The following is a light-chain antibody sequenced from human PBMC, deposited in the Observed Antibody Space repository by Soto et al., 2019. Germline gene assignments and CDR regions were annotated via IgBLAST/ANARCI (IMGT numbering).Light chain of an antibody. J-gene: IGKJ1*01. V-gene: IGKV3-20*01. Sequence: EIVLTQSPGTLSLSPGERATLSCRASQSVRSSYLAWYQQKLGQAPRLLIYGVSNRATGIPDRFSGSGFGTDFTLNISRLESEDFAVYYGQQYGTSPRTFGQGTKVEIK. CDR1: QSVRSSY. CDR3: QQYGTSPRT. CDR2: GVS.